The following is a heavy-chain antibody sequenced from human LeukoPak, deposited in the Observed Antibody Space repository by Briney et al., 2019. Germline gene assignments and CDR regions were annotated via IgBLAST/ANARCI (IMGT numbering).Heavy chain of an antibody. Sequence: TSETLSLTCTVSGGSISGYYWSWIRQPPGKGLEWIGDIYYSGSTNYNPSLKSRVTISVDTSKNQFSLKLSSVTAADTAVYYCARESGYCSGGSCYWFDPWGQGTLVTVSS. CDR3: ARESGYCSGGSCYWFDP. J-gene: IGHJ5*02. D-gene: IGHD2-15*01. CDR1: GGSISGYY. V-gene: IGHV4-59*01. CDR2: IYYSGST.